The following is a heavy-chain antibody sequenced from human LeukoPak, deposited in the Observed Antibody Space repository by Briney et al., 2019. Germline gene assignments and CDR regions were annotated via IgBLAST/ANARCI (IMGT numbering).Heavy chain of an antibody. Sequence: GGSLRLSCVASGFTFSDAWVTWVRQGPGKGLEWVAVISYDGSNKYYADSVKGRFTISRDNSKNTLYLQMSSLSAEDTAVYYCARTTTPHYYGSGSYALGYWGQGTLVTVSS. CDR1: GFTFSDAW. D-gene: IGHD3-10*01. J-gene: IGHJ4*02. CDR2: ISYDGSNK. V-gene: IGHV3-30-3*01. CDR3: ARTTTPHYYGSGSYALGY.